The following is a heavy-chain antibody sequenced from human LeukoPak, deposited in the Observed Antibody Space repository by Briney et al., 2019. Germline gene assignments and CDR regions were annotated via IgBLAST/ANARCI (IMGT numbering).Heavy chain of an antibody. CDR1: GGSITSYH. J-gene: IGHJ4*02. D-gene: IGHD2-15*01. Sequence: SETLSLTCTISGGSITSYHWSWTRQPPGKGLEWIGFIYYSGTTNYNPSLKSRVTISVDTSNNQFSLKLSSVTAADTAVYYCARESPACGGGSCYDYWGQGTLVTVSS. V-gene: IGHV4-59*01. CDR3: ARESPACGGGSCYDY. CDR2: IYYSGTT.